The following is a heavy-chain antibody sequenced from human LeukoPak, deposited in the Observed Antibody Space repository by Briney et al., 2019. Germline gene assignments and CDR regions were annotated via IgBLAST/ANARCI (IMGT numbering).Heavy chain of an antibody. CDR3: ARSTYYDFWSGYSFWFDP. CDR1: GDSMYSHY. J-gene: IGHJ5*02. CDR2: IHTSGTT. V-gene: IGHV4-4*07. Sequence: SETLSLTCSVSGDSMYSHYWSFIRQAAGTGLEWIGRIHTSGTTYYNPSLKSRVTLSIDTSMNQFSLRLTSVTAADTAVYYCARSTYYDFWSGYSFWFDPWGQGTLVTVSS. D-gene: IGHD3-3*01.